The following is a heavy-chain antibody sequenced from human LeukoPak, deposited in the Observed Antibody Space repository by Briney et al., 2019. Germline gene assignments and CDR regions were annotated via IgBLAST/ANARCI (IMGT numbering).Heavy chain of an antibody. D-gene: IGHD1-26*01. CDR1: GYTFTSYH. J-gene: IGHJ4*02. CDR2: ISPSGGST. CDR3: AKTSGSYYHDY. Sequence: ASVKVSCKASGYTFTSYHMHWVRQAPGQGLEWMGIISPSGGSTSYAQKFQGRVTMTRDTSTITVYMELSSLRSEDTAVYYCAKTSGSYYHDYWGQGTLVTVSS. V-gene: IGHV1-46*01.